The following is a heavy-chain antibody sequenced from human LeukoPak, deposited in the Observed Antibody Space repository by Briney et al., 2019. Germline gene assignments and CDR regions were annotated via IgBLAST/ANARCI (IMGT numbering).Heavy chain of an antibody. J-gene: IGHJ4*02. CDR3: AGAPSSGWPDFDY. V-gene: IGHV3-66*01. Sequence: TGGSLRLSCAASGFTVSSNYMSWVRQAPGKGLEGVSVIYSGGSTYYADSVKGRFTISRDNSKNTLYLQMNSLRAEDTAVYYCAGAPSSGWPDFDYWGQGTLVTVSS. CDR2: IYSGGST. D-gene: IGHD6-19*01. CDR1: GFTVSSNY.